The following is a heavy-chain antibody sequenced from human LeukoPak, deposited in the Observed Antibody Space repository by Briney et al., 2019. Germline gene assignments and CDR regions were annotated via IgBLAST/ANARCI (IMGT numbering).Heavy chain of an antibody. CDR3: ARNSPRDVAGRQFLPGVLSLLSQCDNCFDP. J-gene: IGHJ5*02. Sequence: SVKVSCKASGYTFTNYGISWVRQAPGQGLEWMGWINTYNGNTNYAQKFQGRVTMTTDTSTSTAYMELRSLRSDDTAVYYCARNSPRDVAGRQFLPGVLSLLSQCDNCFDPWGQGTLVSVSS. D-gene: IGHD7-27*01. CDR2: INTYNGNT. CDR1: GYTFTNYG. V-gene: IGHV1-18*04.